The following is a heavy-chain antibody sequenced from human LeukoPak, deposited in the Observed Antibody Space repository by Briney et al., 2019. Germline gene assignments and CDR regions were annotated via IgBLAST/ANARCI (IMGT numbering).Heavy chain of an antibody. CDR3: ARGVSFYYDSSGYSGFDY. Sequence: PGGSLRLSCAASGFTFSNAWMNWVRQAPGKGLEWVSSISSSSYIYYADSVKGRFTISRDNAKNSLYLQMNSLRAEDTAVYYCARGVSFYYDSSGYSGFDYWGQGTLVTVSS. CDR1: GFTFSNAW. V-gene: IGHV3-69-1*01. J-gene: IGHJ4*02. D-gene: IGHD3-22*01. CDR2: ISSSSYI.